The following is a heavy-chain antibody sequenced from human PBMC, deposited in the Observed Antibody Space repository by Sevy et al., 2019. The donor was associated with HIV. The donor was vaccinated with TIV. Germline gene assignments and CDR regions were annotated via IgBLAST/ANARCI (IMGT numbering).Heavy chain of an antibody. V-gene: IGHV3-23*01. D-gene: IGHD4-17*01. J-gene: IGHJ6*03. CDR2: ISGSGGST. CDR1: GFTFSSYA. CDR3: AKDGGDYGYYYYHYMDV. Sequence: GESLKISCAASGFTFSSYAMSWVRQAPGKGLEWVSAISGSGGSTYYADSVKGRFTISRDNSKNTLHLQMNSLRAEDTAVYYCAKDGGDYGYYYYHYMDVWGKGTTVTVSS.